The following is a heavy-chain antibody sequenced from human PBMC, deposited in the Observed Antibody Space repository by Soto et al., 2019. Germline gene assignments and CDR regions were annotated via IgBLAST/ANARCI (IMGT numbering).Heavy chain of an antibody. CDR1: GFPFTTYG. D-gene: IGHD3-10*01. J-gene: IGHJ4*02. CDR2: ISYDGSNR. Sequence: GGSLRLSCAASGFPFTTYGMDWVREGPGKGLEWVAVISYDGSNRYYADSVKGRFTISRDNSKNTLYLQMNDLRPEDTALYYCVGGQYYFDYRGQGTLVTVSS. V-gene: IGHV3-30*03. CDR3: VGGQYYFDY.